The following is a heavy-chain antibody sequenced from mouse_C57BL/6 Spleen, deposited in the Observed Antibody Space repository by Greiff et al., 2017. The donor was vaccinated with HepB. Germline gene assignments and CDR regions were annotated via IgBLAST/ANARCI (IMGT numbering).Heavy chain of an antibody. V-gene: IGHV1-72*01. CDR1: GYTFTSYW. D-gene: IGHD2-5*01. J-gene: IGHJ4*01. CDR2: IDPNSGGT. CDR3: ARAYYSNLYYAMDY. Sequence: QVQLQQSGAELVKPGASVKLSCKASGYTFTSYWMHWVKQRPGRGLEWIGRIDPNSGGTKYNEKFKSKATLTVDKPSSTAYMQLSSLTSEDTAVYYCARAYYSNLYYAMDYWGQGTSVTVSS.